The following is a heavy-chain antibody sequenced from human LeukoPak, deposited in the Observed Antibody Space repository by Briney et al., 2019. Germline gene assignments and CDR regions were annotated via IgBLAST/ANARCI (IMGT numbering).Heavy chain of an antibody. Sequence: GGSLRLSCEVSGFPFSSHAMSWVRQAPGRGLEWVSGISISADMTYYADSVQGRFINSRDNSKNTVYLQMDSLRVEDTAVYYCANEEVPNDYWGQGTLVTVSS. CDR3: ANEEVPNDY. CDR1: GFPFSSHA. J-gene: IGHJ4*02. V-gene: IGHV3-23*01. CDR2: ISISADMT. D-gene: IGHD4/OR15-4a*01.